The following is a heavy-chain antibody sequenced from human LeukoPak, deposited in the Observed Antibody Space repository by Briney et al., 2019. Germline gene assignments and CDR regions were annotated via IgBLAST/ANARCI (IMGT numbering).Heavy chain of an antibody. D-gene: IGHD6-6*01. V-gene: IGHV4-38-2*01. CDR1: GYSISSDYY. Sequence: SETLSLTCAVSGYSISSDYYWGWIRQPPGKGLEWIGSIYHSGSTYYNPSLKSRVTISVDTSKNQFSLKLSSVTAADTAVYYCASARVSLFDYWGQGTLVTVSS. J-gene: IGHJ4*02. CDR2: IYHSGST. CDR3: ASARVSLFDY.